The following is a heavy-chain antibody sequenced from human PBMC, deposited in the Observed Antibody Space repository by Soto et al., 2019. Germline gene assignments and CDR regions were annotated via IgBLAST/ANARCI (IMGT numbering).Heavy chain of an antibody. V-gene: IGHV3-23*01. CDR3: AKLGGPRDSNCPDD. J-gene: IGHJ6*02. CDR1: GFTFSSYA. CDR2: ISGSGGST. Sequence: PGGSLRLSCAASGFTFSSYAMSWVRQAPGKGLEWVSAISGSGGSTYYADSVKGRFTISRDNSKNTLYLQMNSLRAEDTAVYYCAKLGGPRDSNCPDDWGQGTTVTVSS. D-gene: IGHD3-16*01.